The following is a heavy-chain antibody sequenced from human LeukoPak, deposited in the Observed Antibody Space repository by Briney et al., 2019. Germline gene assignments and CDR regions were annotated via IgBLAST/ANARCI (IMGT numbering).Heavy chain of an antibody. Sequence: ASVKVSCKASGYTFTNYGISWVRQAPGQGLEWMGWISAYTGNTKYAQKFPGRVTMTADTSTRTAYMELRSLRTDDTAVYYCARDLDDILTAYKPITYYFDYWGQGTLVTVSS. D-gene: IGHD3-9*01. CDR1: GYTFTNYG. V-gene: IGHV1-18*01. J-gene: IGHJ4*02. CDR2: ISAYTGNT. CDR3: ARDLDDILTAYKPITYYFDY.